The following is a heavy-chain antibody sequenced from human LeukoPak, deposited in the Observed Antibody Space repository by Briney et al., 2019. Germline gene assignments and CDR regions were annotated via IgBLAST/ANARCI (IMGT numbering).Heavy chain of an antibody. Sequence: GGSLRLSCAASGFTFSSYAMHWVRQAPGKGLEWVAVISYDGSNKYYADSVKGRFTISRDNSKNTLYLQMNSLRAEDTAVYYCAKDWSSSWDIDYWGQGTLVTVSS. V-gene: IGHV3-30-3*01. J-gene: IGHJ4*02. CDR1: GFTFSSYA. CDR3: AKDWSSSWDIDY. CDR2: ISYDGSNK. D-gene: IGHD2-2*01.